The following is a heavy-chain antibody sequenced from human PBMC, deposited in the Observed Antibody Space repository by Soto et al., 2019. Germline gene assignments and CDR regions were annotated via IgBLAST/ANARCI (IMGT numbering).Heavy chain of an antibody. V-gene: IGHV1-69*13. CDR2: IIPIFGTA. CDR1: GGTFSSYA. Sequence: SVKVSCKASGGTFSSYAISWVRQAPGQGLEWMGGIIPIFGTANYAQKFQGRVTITADESTSTAYMELSSLRSEDTAVYYCARVSLYDILTGPSTYYYYYGMDVWGQGTTVTVSS. J-gene: IGHJ6*02. D-gene: IGHD3-9*01. CDR3: ARVSLYDILTGPSTYYYYYGMDV.